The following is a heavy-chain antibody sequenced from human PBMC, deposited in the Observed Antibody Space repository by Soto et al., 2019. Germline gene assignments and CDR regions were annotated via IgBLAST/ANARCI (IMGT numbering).Heavy chain of an antibody. CDR1: GGSFSGYY. CDR3: ARGRRYSNVGWNYYYYYMDV. Sequence: ASETLSLTCAVYGGSFSGYYWSWIRQPPGKGLEWIGEINHSGSTNYNPSLKSRVTISVDTSKNQFSLKLSSVTAADTVVYYCARGRRYSNVGWNYYYYYMDVWGKGTTVTVSS. V-gene: IGHV4-34*01. CDR2: INHSGST. D-gene: IGHD6-13*01. J-gene: IGHJ6*03.